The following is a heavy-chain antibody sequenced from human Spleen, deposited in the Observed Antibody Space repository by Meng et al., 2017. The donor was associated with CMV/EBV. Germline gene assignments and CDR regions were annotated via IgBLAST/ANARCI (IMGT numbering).Heavy chain of an antibody. V-gene: IGHV1-18*01. CDR3: ASVSDYYYYAMDV. CDR1: GYTFTNYG. Sequence: ASVKVSCKASGYTFTNYGISWVRQAPGQGLEWMGWISGYNEKTNYAQKLQGRITMTTDTSTSTAYMELRSLRSDDTAVYYCASVSDYYYYAMDVWGQGTTVTVSS. J-gene: IGHJ6*02. CDR2: ISGYNEKT.